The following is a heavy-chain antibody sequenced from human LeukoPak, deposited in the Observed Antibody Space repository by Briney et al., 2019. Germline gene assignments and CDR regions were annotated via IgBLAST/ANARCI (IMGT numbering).Heavy chain of an antibody. J-gene: IGHJ4*02. V-gene: IGHV5-51*01. CDR2: IYPGDSDT. CDR1: GYSFTSYW. Sequence: GESLKISCKGSGYSFTSYWIGWVRQLPGKGLEWMGIIYPGDSDTRYSPSFQGQVTISADKSISTAYLQWSSLKASDTAMYYCARHGEAAAGTLAWPHWGQGTLVTVSS. D-gene: IGHD6-13*01. CDR3: ARHGEAAAGTLAWPH.